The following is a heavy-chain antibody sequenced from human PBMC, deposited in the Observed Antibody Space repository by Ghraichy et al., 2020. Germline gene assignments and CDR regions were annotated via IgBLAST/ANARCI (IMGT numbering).Heavy chain of an antibody. CDR1: GYTFTGYY. J-gene: IGHJ4*02. Sequence: ASVKVSCKASGYTFTGYYMHLVRQAPGQGLEWMGWINPNSGGTNYAQKFQGWVTMTRDTSISTAYMELSRLRSDDTAVYYCARARRNRSSGGSCYSLDYWGQGFLVTASS. D-gene: IGHD2-15*01. CDR2: INPNSGGT. CDR3: ARARRNRSSGGSCYSLDY. V-gene: IGHV1-2*04.